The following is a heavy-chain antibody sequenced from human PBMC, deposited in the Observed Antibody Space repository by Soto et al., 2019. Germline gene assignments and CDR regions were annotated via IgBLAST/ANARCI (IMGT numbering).Heavy chain of an antibody. D-gene: IGHD6-6*01. Sequence: ASVQVSCKASGYSFTAYFMHWVRQAPGQGLEWMGIIHPSGGNTNYAQNFQGRVTMTWDTSTTTVYMELSSLRSDDTAVYYCARSPYSSSSLFFDFWGQGTPVTVYS. V-gene: IGHV1-46*01. CDR1: GYSFTAYF. CDR3: ARSPYSSSSLFFDF. CDR2: IHPSGGNT. J-gene: IGHJ4*02.